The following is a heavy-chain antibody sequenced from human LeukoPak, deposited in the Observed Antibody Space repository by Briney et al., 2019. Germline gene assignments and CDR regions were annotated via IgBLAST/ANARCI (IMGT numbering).Heavy chain of an antibody. CDR2: INPSGCST. J-gene: IGHJ4*02. CDR1: GYTCTSYY. Sequence: ASVTVSRNASGYTCTSYYMHWVRHAPGPGLERMGIINPSGCSTSYAQNFQGRVTMTRDTSTSTVYMELSSLRSEDTAVYYCARDGGSSGAYYWGQGTLVTVSS. V-gene: IGHV1-46*01. CDR3: ARDGGSSGAYY. D-gene: IGHD2-15*01.